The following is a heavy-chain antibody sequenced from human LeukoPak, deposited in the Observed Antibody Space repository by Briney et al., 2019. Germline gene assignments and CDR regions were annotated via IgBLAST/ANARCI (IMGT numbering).Heavy chain of an antibody. CDR1: GFPSSGSG. V-gene: IGHV3-33*06. Sequence: GGSLRLSCAASGFPSSGSGMHWVRQAPGKGLEWVAVIWYDGSNKYYADSVKGRFTISRDNSKNTLYLQMNSLRAEDTAVYYCAKDGDSSSSSDYWGQGTLVTVSS. CDR2: IWYDGSNK. D-gene: IGHD6-13*01. J-gene: IGHJ4*02. CDR3: AKDGDSSSSSDY.